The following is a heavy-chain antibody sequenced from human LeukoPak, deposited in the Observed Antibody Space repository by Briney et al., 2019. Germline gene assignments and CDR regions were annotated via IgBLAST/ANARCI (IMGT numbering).Heavy chain of an antibody. J-gene: IGHJ5*02. V-gene: IGHV3-30*04. D-gene: IGHD3-10*01. CDR2: ISNDGTYK. Sequence: GGSLRLSRAASGFTFSSYAMHWVRQAPDKGLEYVAVISNDGTYKYYGASVKGRFTISRDNSKNTLYLQMDSLRSEDTAVYSCTRKSGGSQRKMDDWFDPWGQGTLVIVSS. CDR3: TRKSGGSQRKMDDWFDP. CDR1: GFTFSSYA.